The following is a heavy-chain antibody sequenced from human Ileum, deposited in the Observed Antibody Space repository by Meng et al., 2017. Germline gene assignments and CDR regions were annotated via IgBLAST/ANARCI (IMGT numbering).Heavy chain of an antibody. J-gene: IGHJ4*02. CDR1: GGSISSIIR. Sequence: QVQLQESGPGLVKPSGTLSLTCAVSGGSISSIIRWSWVRQPPEKGLEWIGEIHHSGTTNYSPSLKSRLTISVDKSKNQFSLKLQSVTAADTAVYFCARGVVSGSHYNTYWGQGILVTVSS. V-gene: IGHV4-4*02. CDR3: ARGVVSGSHYNTY. CDR2: IHHSGTT. D-gene: IGHD3-10*01.